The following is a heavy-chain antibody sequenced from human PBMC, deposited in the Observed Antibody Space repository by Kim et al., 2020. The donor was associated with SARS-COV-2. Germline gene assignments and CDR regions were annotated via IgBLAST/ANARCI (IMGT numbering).Heavy chain of an antibody. V-gene: IGHV3-23*01. CDR3: VPDPNWHFY. J-gene: IGHJ4*01. CDR1: GFTFTSSD. Sequence: GGSLRLSCAASGFTFTSSDMSWIRQAPGKGLEWVAVITPGGGSSYADSVKGQFTISRDNSKNTGDLQMNNLRAEDTALYYCVPDPNWHFYWGQGTLVTVSS. CDR2: ITPGGGS. D-gene: IGHD1-7*01.